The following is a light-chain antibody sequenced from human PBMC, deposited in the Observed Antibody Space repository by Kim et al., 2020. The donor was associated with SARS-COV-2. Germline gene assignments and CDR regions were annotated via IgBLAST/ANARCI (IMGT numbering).Light chain of an antibody. CDR2: AAS. J-gene: IGKJ5*01. CDR3: QKYNSVPFT. CDR1: QGISNY. V-gene: IGKV1-27*01. Sequence: SASVGDRVTITCRASQGISNYLAWYQQKPGKVPKLLIYAASTLQSGVPSRFSGSGSGTDFTLTISSLQPEDVATYYCQKYNSVPFTFGQGTRLEIK.